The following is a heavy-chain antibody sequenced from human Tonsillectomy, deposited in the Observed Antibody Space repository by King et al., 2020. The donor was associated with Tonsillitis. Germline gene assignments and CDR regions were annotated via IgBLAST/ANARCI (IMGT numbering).Heavy chain of an antibody. V-gene: IGHV3-30*18. CDR2: ISYDGSTK. Sequence: QLVQSGGGVVQPGRSLRLSCEASGFTFSTYGMHWVRQAPGKGLEWVAVISYDGSTKYYADSVKGRLTSSRDNSKNTVYLQMKSLRAEDTSLYYCAKSGDSYGFDSWGQGILVTVSS. CDR1: GFTFSTYG. D-gene: IGHD5-18*01. J-gene: IGHJ4*02. CDR3: AKSGDSYGFDS.